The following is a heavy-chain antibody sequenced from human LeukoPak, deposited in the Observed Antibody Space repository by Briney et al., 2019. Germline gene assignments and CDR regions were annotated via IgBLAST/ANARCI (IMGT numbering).Heavy chain of an antibody. V-gene: IGHV1-2*06. CDR3: ARDGAYCSGGSCYSRWCDP. CDR1: GYTFTGYY. J-gene: IGHJ5*02. Sequence: ASVKVPCKASGYTFTGYYMHWVRQAPGQGLEWMGRINPNSGGTIYAQKFQGRVTRTRDTSISTAYMELSRVRSDDTAVYYCARDGAYCSGGSCYSRWCDPWGQGTLVSVPS. CDR2: INPNSGGT. D-gene: IGHD2-15*01.